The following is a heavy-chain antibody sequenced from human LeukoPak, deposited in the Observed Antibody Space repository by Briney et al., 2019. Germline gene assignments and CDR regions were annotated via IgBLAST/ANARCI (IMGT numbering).Heavy chain of an antibody. J-gene: IGHJ4*02. D-gene: IGHD5-12*01. CDR1: GYTFTSYY. Sequence: ASVKVSCKASGYTFTSYYMHWVRQAPGQGLEWMGIINPSGGSTSYAQKFQGRVTMTRDTSTSTVYMELSSLRSEDTAVYYCTSTGYSGHDPLHYWGRGTLVTVSS. V-gene: IGHV1-46*01. CDR3: TSTGYSGHDPLHY. CDR2: INPSGGST.